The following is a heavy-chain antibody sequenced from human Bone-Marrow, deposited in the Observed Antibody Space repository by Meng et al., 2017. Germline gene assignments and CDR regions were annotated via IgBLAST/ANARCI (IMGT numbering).Heavy chain of an antibody. J-gene: IGHJ4*02. Sequence: QVHLQQWGPGLLKPAETLSPTCAVYGGSFSGYYWSWIRQPPGKGLEWIGEINHSGSTNYNPSLKSRVTISVDTSKNQFSLKLSSVTAADTAVYYCARTRGYSYGYYGYWGQGTLVTVSS. CDR1: GGSFSGYY. V-gene: IGHV4-34*01. CDR3: ARTRGYSYGYYGY. CDR2: INHSGST. D-gene: IGHD5-18*01.